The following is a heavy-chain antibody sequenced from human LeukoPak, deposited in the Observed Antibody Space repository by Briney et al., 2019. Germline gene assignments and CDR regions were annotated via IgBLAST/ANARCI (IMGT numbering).Heavy chain of an antibody. D-gene: IGHD3-10*01. CDR2: IYDSGSA. J-gene: IGHJ4*02. V-gene: IGHV4-61*08. Sequence: PSETLSLTCTVSGGSISSGDYHWSWIRQPPGKGLEWIGYIYDSGSANYNPSLRSRVTISVDTSKSQSSLRLNSVTAADTAVYYCARLNRFGEIFADYWGQGTLVSVSS. CDR3: ARLNRFGEIFADY. CDR1: GGSISSGDYH.